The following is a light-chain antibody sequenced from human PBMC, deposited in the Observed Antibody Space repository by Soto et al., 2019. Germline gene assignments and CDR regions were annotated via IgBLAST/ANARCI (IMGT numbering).Light chain of an antibody. CDR3: QQYGSSPLYT. Sequence: EIVMTQSPGTLSLSPGERATLSCRASQRVTSSYLAWYQQKPGQAPRLLIYGASSRATGIPDRFSGSGSWTDFTLTISRMEPEDFAVYYCQQYGSSPLYTFGQGTKLEIK. CDR1: QRVTSSY. V-gene: IGKV3-20*01. J-gene: IGKJ2*01. CDR2: GAS.